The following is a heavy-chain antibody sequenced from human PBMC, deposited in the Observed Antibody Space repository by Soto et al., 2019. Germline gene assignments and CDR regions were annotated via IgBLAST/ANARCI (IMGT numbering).Heavy chain of an antibody. Sequence: PVGSLRLSCAASGFTFSSYSMNWFRQAPVKGLEWVSSISSRSTYTHYADSLKGRFTVSRDNAKNSLYLQMNSLRGEDTAVYYCARVLVGATAHDAFDIWGQGTMVTVSS. V-gene: IGHV3-21*01. D-gene: IGHD1-26*01. J-gene: IGHJ3*02. CDR2: ISSRSTYT. CDR3: ARVLVGATAHDAFDI. CDR1: GFTFSSYS.